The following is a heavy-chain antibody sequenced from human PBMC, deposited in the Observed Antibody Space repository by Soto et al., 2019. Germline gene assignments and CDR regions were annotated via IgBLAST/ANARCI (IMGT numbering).Heavy chain of an antibody. V-gene: IGHV3-33*01. CDR2: IWYDGSNK. D-gene: IGHD3-9*01. Sequence: GSLRLSCAASGFTFSSYGMHWVRQAPGKGLEWVAVIWYDGSNKYYADSVKGRFTISRDNSKNTLYLQMNSLRAEDTAVYYCARDLRYYDILTGYYYYYYGMDVWGQGTTVTVSS. CDR1: GFTFSSYG. CDR3: ARDLRYYDILTGYYYYYYGMDV. J-gene: IGHJ6*02.